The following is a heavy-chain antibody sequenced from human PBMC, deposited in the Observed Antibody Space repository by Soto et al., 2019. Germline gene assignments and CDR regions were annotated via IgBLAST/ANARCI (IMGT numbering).Heavy chain of an antibody. CDR3: ARQQSTTHFDY. J-gene: IGHJ4*02. CDR1: GGSISSYY. Sequence: PSETLALTCTVSGGSISSYYWSLIRQPPGKGLEWIGYIYYSGSTNYNPSLKSRVTISVDTSKNQFSLKLSSVTAADTAVYYCARQQSTTHFDYWGQGTLVTVSS. D-gene: IGHD5-12*01. CDR2: IYYSGST. V-gene: IGHV4-59*08.